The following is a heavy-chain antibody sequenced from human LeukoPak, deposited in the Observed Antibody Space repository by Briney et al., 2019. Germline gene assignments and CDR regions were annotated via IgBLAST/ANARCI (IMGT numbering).Heavy chain of an antibody. CDR3: ARVSPFYDSDGHKVYGLDV. CDR2: IYYSGGT. CDR1: GGSISGYY. D-gene: IGHD5/OR15-5a*01. J-gene: IGHJ6*02. V-gene: IGHV4-59*08. Sequence: PSETLSLTCTVSGGSISGYYWSWVRQPPGKGLEWIGYIYYSGGTNYNPSLKSRVTISLDTSMKQFSLRLTSVTAADTAVYFCARVSPFYDSDGHKVYGLDVWGQGTTVTVSS.